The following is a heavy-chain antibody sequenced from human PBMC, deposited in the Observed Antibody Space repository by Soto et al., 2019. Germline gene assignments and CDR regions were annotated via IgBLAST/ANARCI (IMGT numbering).Heavy chain of an antibody. CDR2: IYHSGST. CDR1: GGSISSSNW. V-gene: IGHV4-4*02. Sequence: SETLSLTCAVSGGSISSSNWWSWVRQPPGKGLEWIGEIYHSGSTNYNPSLKSRVTISVDKSKNQFSLKLSSVTAEDTAVYYCASIDFHYYYGMDVWGQGTTVTVSS. CDR3: ASIDFHYYYGMDV. J-gene: IGHJ6*02. D-gene: IGHD3-16*02.